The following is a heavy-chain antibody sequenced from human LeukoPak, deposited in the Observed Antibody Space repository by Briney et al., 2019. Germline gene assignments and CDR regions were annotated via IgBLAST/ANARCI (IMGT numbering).Heavy chain of an antibody. D-gene: IGHD1-26*01. J-gene: IGHJ4*02. V-gene: IGHV1-58*02. CDR3: AADPRIVGATAMTDY. CDR1: GFTFTSSA. Sequence: SVKVSCKASGFTFTSSAMQWVRQARGQRLEWIGWIVVGSGNTNYAQKFQERVTITRDMSTSTAYMELSSLRSEDTAVYYCAADPRIVGATAMTDYWGQGTPVTVSS. CDR2: IVVGSGNT.